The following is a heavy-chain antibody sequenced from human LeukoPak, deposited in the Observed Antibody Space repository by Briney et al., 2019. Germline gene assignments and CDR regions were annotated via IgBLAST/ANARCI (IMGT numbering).Heavy chain of an antibody. CDR2: ISSSGGST. J-gene: IGHJ4*02. Sequence: PGGSLRLSCAASGFTFSNYAMNWVRQAPGKGLEWVSAISSSGGSTYYADSVKGRFTISRDNSKNTLYLQMSSLRAEDTAVYYCAKEGQRGYSYAYFDYWGQGTLVTVSS. CDR3: AKEGQRGYSYAYFDY. D-gene: IGHD5-18*01. V-gene: IGHV3-23*01. CDR1: GFTFSNYA.